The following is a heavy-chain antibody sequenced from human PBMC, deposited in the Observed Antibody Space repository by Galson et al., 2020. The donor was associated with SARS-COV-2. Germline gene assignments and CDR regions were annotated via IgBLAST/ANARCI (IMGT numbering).Heavy chain of an antibody. CDR1: GFTFDDYA. V-gene: IGHV3-9*01. CDR2: ISWNSGSI. CDR3: AKFPHDYGDNFDY. D-gene: IGHD4-17*01. J-gene: IGHJ4*02. Sequence: GGSLRLSCAASGFTFDDYAMHWVRQAPGKGLEWVSGISWNSGSIGYADSVKGRFTISRDNAKNSLYLQMNSLRAEDTALYYCAKFPHDYGDNFDYWGQGTLVTVSS.